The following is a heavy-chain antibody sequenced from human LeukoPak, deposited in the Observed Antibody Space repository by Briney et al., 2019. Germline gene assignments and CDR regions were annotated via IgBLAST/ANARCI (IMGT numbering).Heavy chain of an antibody. D-gene: IGHD1-14*01. J-gene: IGHJ5*02. V-gene: IGHV1-8*01. CDR1: GYPFTIYE. CDR2: VHPDTGYA. CDR3: ARGPRNDP. Sequence: ASVKVSCKTSGYPFTIYEINWVRQAAGQGLEWMGWVHPDTGYADYAQKFQGRVTMTSDTSISTAYMELSSLRSDDTAVYFCARGPRNDPWGQGTLVTVSP.